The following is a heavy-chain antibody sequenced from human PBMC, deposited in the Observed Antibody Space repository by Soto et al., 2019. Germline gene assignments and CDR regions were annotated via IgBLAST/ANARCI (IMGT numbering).Heavy chain of an antibody. CDR2: TYYRSKCNS. J-gene: IGHJ4*02. Sequence: QVQLHQSGPGLVKPSQTLSLTCAISGDSVSRTSVAWNWIRQSPSRGLEWLGRTYYRSKCNSDYAVSVRGRITINPDTSKSQFSLQLNSVTPEDTAVYYCVRGQFSAFDCWGQGTLVTVSS. CDR3: VRGQFSAFDC. V-gene: IGHV6-1*01. CDR1: GDSVSRTSVA.